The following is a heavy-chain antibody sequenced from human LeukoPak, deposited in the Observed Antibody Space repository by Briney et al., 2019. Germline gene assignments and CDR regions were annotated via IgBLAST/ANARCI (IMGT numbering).Heavy chain of an antibody. CDR3: ARLGIAAAAHYFDY. D-gene: IGHD6-13*01. Sequence: ASVKVSCKASGYTFTSYGISLVRLAPGQGLEWMGWISAYNGNTNYAQKLQGRGSMTTDTSTSTAYMELRSLRSDDTAVYYCARLGIAAAAHYFDYWGQGTLVTVSS. CDR2: ISAYNGNT. CDR1: GYTFTSYG. V-gene: IGHV1-18*01. J-gene: IGHJ4*02.